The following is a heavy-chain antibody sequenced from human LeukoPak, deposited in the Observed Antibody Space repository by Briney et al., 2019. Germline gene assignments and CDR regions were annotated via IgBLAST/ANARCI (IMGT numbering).Heavy chain of an antibody. V-gene: IGHV1-69*04. J-gene: IGHJ6*02. CDR2: IIPILGIA. Sequence: SVKVSCKASGGTFSSYAISWVRQAPGQGLEWMGRIIPILGIASYAQKFQGRVTITADKSTSTAYMELSSLRSEDTAVYYCARDAYCSSTSCNTQVWNYYYYGMNVWGQGTTVTVSS. CDR3: ARDAYCSSTSCNTQVWNYYYYGMNV. D-gene: IGHD2-2*01. CDR1: GGTFSSYA.